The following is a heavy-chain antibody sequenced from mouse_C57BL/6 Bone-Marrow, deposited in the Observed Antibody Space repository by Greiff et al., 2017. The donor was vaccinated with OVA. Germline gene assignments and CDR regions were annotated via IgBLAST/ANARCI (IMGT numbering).Heavy chain of an antibody. V-gene: IGHV2-2*01. D-gene: IGHD2-4*01. CDR1: GFSLTSYG. Sequence: QVQLKESGPGLVQPSQCLSISCTVSGFSLTSYGVHWVRQSPGKGLEWLGEIWSGGSTAYNADFISSLSIRKDNSKSQVFFKMNSLQADDTSMYYCARNYYDYDLSIDYWGQGTTVTVSS. CDR3: ARNYYDYDLSIDY. J-gene: IGHJ4*01. CDR2: IWSGGST.